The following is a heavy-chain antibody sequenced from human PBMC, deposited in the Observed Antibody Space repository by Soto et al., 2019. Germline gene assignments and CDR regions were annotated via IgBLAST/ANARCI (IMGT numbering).Heavy chain of an antibody. CDR3: AKGIAVVPPLYWYFDL. Sequence: QVQLVESGGGVVQPGRSLRLSCAASGFTFSSYDMHWVRQAPGKGLEWVAVISYDGNNKYYADSVKGRFTISRANSKNTLYLQMNSLRAEDTAVYYCAKGIAVVPPLYWYFDLWGRGTLVTVSS. V-gene: IGHV3-30*18. CDR1: GFTFSSYD. J-gene: IGHJ2*01. D-gene: IGHD2-2*01. CDR2: ISYDGNNK.